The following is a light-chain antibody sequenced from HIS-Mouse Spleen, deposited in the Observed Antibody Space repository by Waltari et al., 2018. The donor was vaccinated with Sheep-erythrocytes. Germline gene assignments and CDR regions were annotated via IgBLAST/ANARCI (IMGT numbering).Light chain of an antibody. CDR1: ALPKKY. CDR3: YSTDSSGNHRV. J-gene: IGLJ3*02. Sequence: SYELTQPPSVSVSPGQTARITCSGAALPKKYAYWYQQKSGQAPVLVIYYDSKRPSGIPERFSGSSSGTMATLTISGAQVEDEADYYCYSTDSSGNHRVFGGGTKLTVL. V-gene: IGLV3-10*01. CDR2: YDS.